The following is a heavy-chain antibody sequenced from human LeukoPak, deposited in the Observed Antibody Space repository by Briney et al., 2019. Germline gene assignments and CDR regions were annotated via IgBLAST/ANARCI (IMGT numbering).Heavy chain of an antibody. J-gene: IGHJ4*02. CDR3: ARLSRDGYNAPLDY. Sequence: GESLEISCQGPGSRFTNYWIGWVRQVPGKGLELMGIIYPGDSDIRYSPSFQGQATISADESISTAYLQWSSLKASDTAMYYCARLSRDGYNAPLDYWGQGTLVTVSS. D-gene: IGHD5-24*01. CDR2: IYPGDSDI. CDR1: GSRFTNYW. V-gene: IGHV5-51*01.